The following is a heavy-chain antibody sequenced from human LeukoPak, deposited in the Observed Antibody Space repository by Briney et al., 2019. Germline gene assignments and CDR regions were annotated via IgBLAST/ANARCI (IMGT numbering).Heavy chain of an antibody. V-gene: IGHV4-34*01. CDR3: ARPNGSGRYNNNWFDR. D-gene: IGHD3-10*01. J-gene: IGHJ5*02. CDR1: GGSFSGYY. Sequence: SETLSLTCAVYGGSFSGYYWSWIRQPPGKGLGGSGEINHSGSTNYNPSLESRVTLSVDTSKNQFSLKLSSVAAADTAVYYCARPNGSGRYNNNWFDRWGQPTLVTVSS. CDR2: INHSGST.